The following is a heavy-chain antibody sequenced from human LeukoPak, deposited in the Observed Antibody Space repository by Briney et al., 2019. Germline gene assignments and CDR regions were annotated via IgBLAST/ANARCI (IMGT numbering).Heavy chain of an antibody. Sequence: ASETLSLTCTVSGGSISSYYWSWIRQPPGKGLEWIGYIYYSGSTNYNPSLKSRVTISVDTSKNQFSLKLSSVTAADTAVYYCARVAARRPGYFDYWGQGTLVTVSS. J-gene: IGHJ4*02. CDR2: IYYSGST. V-gene: IGHV4-59*01. D-gene: IGHD6-6*01. CDR3: ARVAARRPGYFDY. CDR1: GGSISSYY.